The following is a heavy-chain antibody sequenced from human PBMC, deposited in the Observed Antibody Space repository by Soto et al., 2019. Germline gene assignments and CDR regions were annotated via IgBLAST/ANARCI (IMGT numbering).Heavy chain of an antibody. CDR3: ARAGEGYCYGSGSYHNWFDP. CDR2: IYHSGST. V-gene: IGHV4-30-2*01. J-gene: IGHJ5*02. CDR1: GGSISSGGYS. D-gene: IGHD3-10*01. Sequence: QLQLQESGSGLVKPSQTLSLTCAVSGGSISSGGYSWSWIRQPPGKGLEWIGYIYHSGSTYYNPSLKSRVTISVDRSKNQFSLKLSSVTAADTAVYYCARAGEGYCYGSGSYHNWFDPWGQGTLVTVSS.